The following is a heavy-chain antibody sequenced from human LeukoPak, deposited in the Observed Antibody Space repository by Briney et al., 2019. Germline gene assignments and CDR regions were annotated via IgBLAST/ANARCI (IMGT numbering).Heavy chain of an antibody. CDR2: ISGSGGST. CDR3: ARDRDYRFSFDI. CDR1: GFTFTNYA. Sequence: PGGSLRLSCAASGFTFTNYAMTWVRQAPGKGLEWVSAISGSGGSTYYADSVKGRFTISRDNAKNSLYLQMSSLRAEDTAVYYCARDRDYRFSFDIWGQGTMVTVSS. V-gene: IGHV3-23*01. D-gene: IGHD4/OR15-4a*01. J-gene: IGHJ3*02.